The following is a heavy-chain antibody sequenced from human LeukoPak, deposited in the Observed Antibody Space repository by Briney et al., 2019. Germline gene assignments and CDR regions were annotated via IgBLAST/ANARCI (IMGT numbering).Heavy chain of an antibody. CDR2: IIPIFGTA. V-gene: IGHV1-69*06. CDR3: ARVHTDTAMAYYFDY. D-gene: IGHD5-18*01. Sequence: GSSVKVSCKASGGTFSSYAISWVRQAPGQGLEWMGGIIPIFGTANYAQKFQGRVTITADKSTSTAYMELSSLRSEDTAVYYCARVHTDTAMAYYFDYWGQGTLVTVSS. J-gene: IGHJ4*02. CDR1: GGTFSSYA.